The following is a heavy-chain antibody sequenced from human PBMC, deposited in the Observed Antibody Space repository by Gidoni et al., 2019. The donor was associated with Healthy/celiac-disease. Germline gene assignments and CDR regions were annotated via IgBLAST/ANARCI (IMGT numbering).Heavy chain of an antibody. Sequence: QVQLQQWCAGLLKPSETLSLTCAVYGGSFSVYYWSWIRQPPGKGLEWIGESNHRGSTNYHPSLKSRVTISVDTSKNQFSLKLSSVTAADAAVYYCARQRGLLWFGETGGGWFDPWGQGTLVTVSS. J-gene: IGHJ5*02. CDR3: ARQRGLLWFGETGGGWFDP. V-gene: IGHV4-34*01. CDR2: SNHRGST. D-gene: IGHD3-10*01. CDR1: GGSFSVYY.